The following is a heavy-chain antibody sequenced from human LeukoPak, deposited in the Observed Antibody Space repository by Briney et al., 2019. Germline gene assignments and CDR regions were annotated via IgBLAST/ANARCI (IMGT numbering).Heavy chain of an antibody. CDR3: ATLGEYYDTSGYYYN. D-gene: IGHD3-22*01. CDR1: GGSFSGYY. V-gene: IGHV4-34*01. CDR2: INHSGST. Sequence: SETLSLTCAVYGGSFSGYYWSWIRQPPGKGLEWIGEINHSGSTNYNPSLKSRVTISVDTSKNQFSLKLSSVTAADTAVYYCATLGEYYDTSGYYYNWGQGTLVTVSS. J-gene: IGHJ4*02.